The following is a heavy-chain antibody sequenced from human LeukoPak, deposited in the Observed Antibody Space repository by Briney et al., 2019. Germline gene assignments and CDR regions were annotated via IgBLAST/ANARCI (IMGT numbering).Heavy chain of an antibody. CDR3: ARLELLYSSSWYYFDY. J-gene: IGHJ4*02. CDR2: IKQDGSEK. V-gene: IGHV3-7*01. CDR1: GFTFSSYW. D-gene: IGHD6-13*01. Sequence: PGGSLRLSCAASGFTFSSYWMSWVRQAPGKGLEWVANIKQDGSEKYYVDSVKGRFTISRDNAKNSLYLQMNSLRAEDTAVYYCARLELLYSSSWYYFDYWGQGTLVTVSS.